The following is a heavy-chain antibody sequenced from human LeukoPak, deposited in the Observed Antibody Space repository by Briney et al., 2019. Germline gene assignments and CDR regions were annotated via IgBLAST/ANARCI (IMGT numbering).Heavy chain of an antibody. J-gene: IGHJ4*02. D-gene: IGHD3-22*01. V-gene: IGHV3-7*01. CDR3: ATSYYYDSSGYSDY. CDR1: GFTFSSYW. CDR2: IKQDGSEK. Sequence: GGSLRLSCAASGFTFSSYWMSWVRQAPGKGLEWVANIKQDGSEKYYVDSVKGRFTISRDNAKNSLYLQMNSLRAEDTAVYYCATSYYYDSSGYSDYWGQGTLVTVSS.